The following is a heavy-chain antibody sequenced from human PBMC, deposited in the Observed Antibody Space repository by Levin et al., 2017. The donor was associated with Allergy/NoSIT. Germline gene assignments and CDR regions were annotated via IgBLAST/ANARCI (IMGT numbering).Heavy chain of an antibody. CDR1: GFSFGTYG. V-gene: IGHV3-48*04. CDR3: ARGLFEN. Sequence: PGGSLRLSCTASGFSFGTYGMNWVRQAPGKGLEWVAHISSSGGPTYYTDPVKGRFTISRDNAKESLFLQMTNLRIDDTAVYYCARGLFENWGQGTLVNVSS. CDR2: ISSSGGPT. J-gene: IGHJ4*02. D-gene: IGHD2-15*01.